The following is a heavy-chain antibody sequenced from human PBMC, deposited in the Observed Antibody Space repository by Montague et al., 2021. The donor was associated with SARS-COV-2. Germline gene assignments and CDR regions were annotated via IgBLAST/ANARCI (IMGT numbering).Heavy chain of an antibody. Sequence: ETLSLTCTVSGDSISSSSYNWGWTRQPPGKGLEWIGSVHYSGRPYYNPSLKSRVTIYVDTSKNQLSLKLSSVTAADTAVYYCTRHVHMTWPEPSPGFDYWGQGTLVTVSS. CDR3: TRHVHMTWPEPSPGFDY. J-gene: IGHJ4*01. V-gene: IGHV4-39*01. CDR1: GDSISSSSYN. D-gene: IGHD1-1*01. CDR2: VHYSGRP.